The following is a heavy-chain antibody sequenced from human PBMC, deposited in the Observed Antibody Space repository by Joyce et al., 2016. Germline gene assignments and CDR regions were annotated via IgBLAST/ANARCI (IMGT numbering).Heavy chain of an antibody. Sequence: DVQLLESGGDLVQPGGSLRLSCAASGFTFTTYAINWVRQAPGKGLEWVAAVSGSGRNTYYADSVKGRFTISRDNSESTVYLQMNSLRAEDTARYYRVKDLEDVVDGADYWGQGTLVSVSS. CDR3: VKDLEDVVDGADY. CDR1: GFTFTTYA. CDR2: VSGSGRNT. V-gene: IGHV3-23*01. J-gene: IGHJ4*02. D-gene: IGHD2-15*01.